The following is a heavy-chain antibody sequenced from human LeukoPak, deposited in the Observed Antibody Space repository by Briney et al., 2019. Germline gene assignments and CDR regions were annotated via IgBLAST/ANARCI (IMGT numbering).Heavy chain of an antibody. V-gene: IGHV1-69*04. CDR2: IIPILGIA. D-gene: IGHD2-21*02. Sequence: GASVKVSCKASGYTFTGYYMHWVRQAPGQGLEWMGRIIPILGIANYAQKFQGRVTITADKSTSTAYMELSSLRSEDTAVYYCARGRDPAGGTAPSETDAFDIWGQGTMVTVSS. CDR3: ARGRDPAGGTAPSETDAFDI. CDR1: GYTFTGYY. J-gene: IGHJ3*02.